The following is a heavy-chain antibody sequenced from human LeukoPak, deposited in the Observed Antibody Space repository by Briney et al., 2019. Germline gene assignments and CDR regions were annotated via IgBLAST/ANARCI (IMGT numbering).Heavy chain of an antibody. CDR2: ISYDGNRE. D-gene: IGHD2-15*01. Sequence: GGSLRLSCEASGFTFDNYAMHWVRQAPGKRLEWVAVISYDGNREYYPDSVKGRFTISRDNSKNTLYLQMNGLKTEDTAVYYCAREGSIVARTDYWGQGALIIVSS. J-gene: IGHJ4*02. CDR1: GFTFDNYA. CDR3: AREGSIVARTDY. V-gene: IGHV3-30-3*01.